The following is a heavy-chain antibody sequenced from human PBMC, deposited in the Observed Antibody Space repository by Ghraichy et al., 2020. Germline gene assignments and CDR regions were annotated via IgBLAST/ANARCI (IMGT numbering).Heavy chain of an antibody. CDR3: ARDFLCSGGSCYGYYYYGMDV. CDR1: GGSISSYY. V-gene: IGHV4-59*01. J-gene: IGHJ6*02. CDR2: IYYSGST. Sequence: SETLSLTCTVSGGSISSYYWSWIRQPPGKGLEWIGYIYYSGSTNYNPSLKSRVTISVDTSKNQFSLKLSSVTAADTAVYYCARDFLCSGGSCYGYYYYGMDVWGQGTTVTVSS. D-gene: IGHD2-15*01.